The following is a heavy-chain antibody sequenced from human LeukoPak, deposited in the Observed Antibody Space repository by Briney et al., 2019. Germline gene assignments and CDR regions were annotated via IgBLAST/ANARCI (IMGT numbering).Heavy chain of an antibody. CDR3: ARDNEIISAYFDY. CDR1: GYTFTSYG. CDR2: ISAYNDNT. Sequence: ASVKVSCKASGYTFTSYGISWVRQAPGQGLEWIGWISAYNDNTNYAQKLQGRVTMTTDTSTNTAYMELRSLRSDDTAVYYCARDNEIISAYFDYWGQGTLVSVSS. J-gene: IGHJ4*02. V-gene: IGHV1-18*01. D-gene: IGHD3-16*01.